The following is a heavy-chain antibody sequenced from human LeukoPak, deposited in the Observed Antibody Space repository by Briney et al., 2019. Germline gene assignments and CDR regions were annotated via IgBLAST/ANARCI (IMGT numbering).Heavy chain of an antibody. CDR2: ISGSGGST. CDR1: GFTFSSYA. D-gene: IGHD6-13*01. V-gene: IGHV3-23*01. Sequence: GGSLRLSCAASGFTFSSYAMSWVRQAPGKGLEWASAISGSGGSTYYADSVKGRFTISRDNAKNSLYLQMNSLRAEDTAVYYCARGMSSSWLLFDYWGQGTLVTVSS. J-gene: IGHJ4*02. CDR3: ARGMSSSWLLFDY.